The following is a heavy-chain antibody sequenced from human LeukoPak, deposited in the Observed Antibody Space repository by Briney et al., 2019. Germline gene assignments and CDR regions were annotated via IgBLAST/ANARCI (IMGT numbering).Heavy chain of an antibody. Sequence: GGSLRLSCAASGFIFSSYGMSWVRQAPGKGLEWVSVISGSGDSTNNADSVKGRLTISRDNSKNTLYLQMNSLRAEDTAVYFCAKAVGYSSNWYLDYWGQGTLVTVSS. CDR2: ISGSGDST. V-gene: IGHV3-23*01. J-gene: IGHJ4*02. CDR3: AKAVGYSSNWYLDY. D-gene: IGHD6-13*01. CDR1: GFIFSSYG.